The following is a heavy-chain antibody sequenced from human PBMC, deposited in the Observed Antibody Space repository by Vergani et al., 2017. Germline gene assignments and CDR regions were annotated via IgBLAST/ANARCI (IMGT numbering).Heavy chain of an antibody. CDR2: ISSSSSYI. CDR3: ARSTVSLFDY. Sequence: EVQLVESGGGLVKPGGSLRLSCAASGFTFSSYSMNWVRQAPGKGLEWVSSISSSSSYIYYADSVKGRFTISRDNAKNSLYLKMHSLRAEDTAVYYCARSTVSLFDYWGQGTLVTVSS. J-gene: IGHJ4*02. V-gene: IGHV3-21*01. D-gene: IGHD4-17*01. CDR1: GFTFSSYS.